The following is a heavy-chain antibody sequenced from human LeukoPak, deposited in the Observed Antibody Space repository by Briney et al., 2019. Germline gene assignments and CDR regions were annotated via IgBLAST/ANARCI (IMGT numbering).Heavy chain of an antibody. CDR3: AKSNDFWSGPFDY. J-gene: IGHJ4*02. D-gene: IGHD3-3*01. CDR1: GFTFSSYG. Sequence: GGSLRLSCAASGFTFSSYGMHWVRQAPGEGLEWVAFIRYDGSNKYYADSVKGRFTISRDNSKNTLYLQMNSLRAEDTAVYYCAKSNDFWSGPFDYWGQGTLVTVSS. V-gene: IGHV3-30*02. CDR2: IRYDGSNK.